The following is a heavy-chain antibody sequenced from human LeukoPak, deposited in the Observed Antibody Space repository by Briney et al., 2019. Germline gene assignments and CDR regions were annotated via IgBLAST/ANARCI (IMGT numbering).Heavy chain of an antibody. V-gene: IGHV3-48*03. CDR2: ISGSSSSSDGGAI. Sequence: PGGSLRLSCAASGITFSSYEMNWVRQAPGRGLEWVSYISGSSSSSDGGAIQYADSVKGRFTISRDNDKNSLYLHMNSLRAEDTAVYYCARGRPGAFDIWGQGTMVTVSS. J-gene: IGHJ3*02. CDR1: GITFSSYE. CDR3: ARGRPGAFDI.